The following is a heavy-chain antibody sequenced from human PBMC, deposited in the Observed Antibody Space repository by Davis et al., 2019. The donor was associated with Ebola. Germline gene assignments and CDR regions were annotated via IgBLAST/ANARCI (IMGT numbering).Heavy chain of an antibody. CDR2: INPYSGGT. V-gene: IGHV1-2*06. Sequence: ASVKVSCKASGFSFTGYYIHWVRQAPGQGLEWMGRINPYSGGTNYPQKFQGRVTMTRDTSNSTAYMELSRLRSDDTAVYYCARLSFGEVGFDYWGQGTLVTVSS. D-gene: IGHD3-10*01. CDR1: GFSFTGYY. J-gene: IGHJ4*02. CDR3: ARLSFGEVGFDY.